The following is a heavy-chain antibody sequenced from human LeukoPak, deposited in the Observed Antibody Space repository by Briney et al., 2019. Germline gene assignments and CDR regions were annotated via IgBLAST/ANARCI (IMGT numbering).Heavy chain of an antibody. J-gene: IGHJ4*02. Sequence: GGSLRLSCAASGFTFSSYDMHWVRQATGKGLEWVSAIGTAGDTYYPGSVKGRFTISRDNSKNTLYLQMNSLRAEDTAVYYCARRAGAYSHPYDYWGQGTLVTVSS. CDR3: ARRAGAYSHPYDY. D-gene: IGHD4/OR15-4a*01. CDR2: IGTAGDT. CDR1: GFTFSSYD. V-gene: IGHV3-13*01.